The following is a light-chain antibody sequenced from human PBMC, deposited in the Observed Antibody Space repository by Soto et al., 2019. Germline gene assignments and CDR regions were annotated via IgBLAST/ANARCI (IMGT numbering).Light chain of an antibody. CDR3: QSYDTSLSGSV. V-gene: IGLV1-40*01. Sequence: QSVLTQPPSVSGAPGQRVTISCTGSSSNIGAGYDVHWYQQLPGTAPKLLIYGNINRPSGVPDRFPGSESGTSASLAITGLQAEDEAVYYCQSYDTSLSGSVFGGGTKLTVL. CDR1: SSNIGAGYD. CDR2: GNI. J-gene: IGLJ3*02.